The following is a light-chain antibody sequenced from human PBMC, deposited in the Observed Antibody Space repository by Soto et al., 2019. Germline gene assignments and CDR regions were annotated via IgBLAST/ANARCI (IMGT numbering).Light chain of an antibody. CDR3: SSYTSSSTR. J-gene: IGLJ1*01. CDR1: SSDVGGYNY. Sequence: QSALTQPASVSGSPGQSITICCTGTSSDVGGYNYVSWYQQHPGKAPKLMIYDVSNRPSGVSNRFSGSKSGNTASLTISGLQAEDEADYYCSSYTSSSTRFGTGTKVTVL. V-gene: IGLV2-14*01. CDR2: DVS.